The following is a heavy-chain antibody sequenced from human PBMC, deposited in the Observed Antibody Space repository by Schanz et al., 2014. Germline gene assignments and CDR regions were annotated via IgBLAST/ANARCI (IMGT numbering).Heavy chain of an antibody. D-gene: IGHD6-13*01. J-gene: IGHJ4*02. Sequence: EVQLLESGGGLVRPGGSLRLSCAASGFTFSSYTMNWVRQAPGKGLEWVSAISGSGGSTVYADSVKGRFTISRDNAKNSVFLQMNRLRAEDTALYYCARDSGSSSWCPRDYWGQGTLVTVSS. CDR1: GFTFSSYT. V-gene: IGHV3-23*01. CDR3: ARDSGSSSWCPRDY. CDR2: ISGSGGST.